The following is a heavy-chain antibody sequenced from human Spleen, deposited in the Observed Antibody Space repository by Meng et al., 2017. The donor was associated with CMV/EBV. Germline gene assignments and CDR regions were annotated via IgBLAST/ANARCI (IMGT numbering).Heavy chain of an antibody. D-gene: IGHD4-23*01. V-gene: IGHV1-18*01. Sequence: QVQLVQSGAEVKKPGASVKVSCKASGYIFTAYGISWVRQAPGQGLEWMGWISVYNGNTKYAQKLQGRVTMTTDTSTSTAYMGVRSLRSDDTAVYYCARDYGGNFNGDWFDPWGQGTLVTVSS. J-gene: IGHJ5*02. CDR1: GYIFTAYG. CDR3: ARDYGGNFNGDWFDP. CDR2: ISVYNGNT.